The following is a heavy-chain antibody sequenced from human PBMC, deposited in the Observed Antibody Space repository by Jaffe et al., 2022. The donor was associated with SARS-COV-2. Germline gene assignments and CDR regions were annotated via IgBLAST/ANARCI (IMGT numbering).Heavy chain of an antibody. D-gene: IGHD3-10*01. CDR3: ARGRRITMVRGVTNYASLIDY. J-gene: IGHJ4*02. V-gene: IGHV1-3*01. CDR1: GYTFTSYA. CDR2: INAGNGNT. Sequence: QVQLVQSGAEVKKPGASVKVSCKASGYTFTSYAMHWVRQAPGQRLEWMGWINAGNGNTKYSQKFQGRVTITRDTSASTAYMELSSLRSEDTAVYYCARGRRITMVRGVTNYASLIDYWGQGTLVTVSS.